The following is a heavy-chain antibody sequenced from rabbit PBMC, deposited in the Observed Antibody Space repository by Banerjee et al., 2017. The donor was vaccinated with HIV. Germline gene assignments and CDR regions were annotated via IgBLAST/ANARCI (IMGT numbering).Heavy chain of an antibody. V-gene: IGHV1S45*01. CDR3: AREYGYDESGAYGL. CDR1: GFSFSSSYW. J-gene: IGHJ4*01. CDR2: IYTGGGST. Sequence: QEQLEESGGDLVKPEGSLTLTCTASGFSFSSSYWICWVRQAPGKGLEWIGCIYTGGGSTYYASWAKGRFTISKTSSTTVTLQVTSLTAADTATYFCAREYGYDESGAYGLWGPGTLV. D-gene: IGHD6-1*01.